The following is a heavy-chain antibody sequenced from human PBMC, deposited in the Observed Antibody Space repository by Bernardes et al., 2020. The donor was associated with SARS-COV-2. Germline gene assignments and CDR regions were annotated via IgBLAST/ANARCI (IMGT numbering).Heavy chain of an antibody. CDR3: ARFKVLRHLDWSVSWLEFYFDS. J-gene: IGHJ4*02. CDR2: ISGRGGST. V-gene: IGHV3-23*01. Sequence: LRLSCAASGFTFSSYAMSWVRQAPGTGLEWVSAISGRGGSTYYADSVKGRFTISRDNSKNTLYLQMNSLRAEDTAVYFCARFKVLRHLDWSVSWLEFYFDSWGEGSLITVSS. CDR1: GFTFSSYA. D-gene: IGHD3-9*01.